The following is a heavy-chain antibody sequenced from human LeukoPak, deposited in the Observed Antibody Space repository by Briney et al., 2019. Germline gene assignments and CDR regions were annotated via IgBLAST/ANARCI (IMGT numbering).Heavy chain of an antibody. CDR3: TTGRVGILTGPKVMDV. V-gene: IGHV3-15*01. CDR1: GFTFSSYW. J-gene: IGHJ6*02. CDR2: IKSKTDGGTT. D-gene: IGHD3-9*01. Sequence: GGSLRLSCAASGFTFSSYWMSWVRQAPGKGLEWVGRIKSKTDGGTTDYAAPVKGRFTISRDDSKNTLYLQMNSLKTEDTAVYYCTTGRVGILTGPKVMDVWGQGTTVTVSS.